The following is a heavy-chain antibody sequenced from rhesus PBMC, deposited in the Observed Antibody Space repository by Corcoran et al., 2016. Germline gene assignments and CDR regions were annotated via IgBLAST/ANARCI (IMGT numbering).Heavy chain of an antibody. Sequence: QVQLQESGPGLVKPSETLSLTCAVSGGSISSGYYYWSWIRQPPGKGLGWIGYITYRGSTSYTPSLKSRVTISRDTSKNQFSLKLSSGTAADTAVYYCAREGWSTSTTDDFDYWGQGVLVTVSS. CDR1: GGSISSGYYY. D-gene: IGHD2-2*01. J-gene: IGHJ4*01. CDR2: ITYRGST. V-gene: IGHV4-122*02. CDR3: AREGWSTSTTDDFDY.